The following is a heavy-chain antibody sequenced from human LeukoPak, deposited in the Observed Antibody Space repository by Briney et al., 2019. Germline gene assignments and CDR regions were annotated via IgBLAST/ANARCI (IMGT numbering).Heavy chain of an antibody. CDR3: AKGGLYNWFDP. CDR2: ISGSGLST. CDR1: GFTFSNYA. J-gene: IGHJ5*02. D-gene: IGHD5-12*01. V-gene: IGHV3-23*01. Sequence: PGGSLRLSCAASGFTFSNYAMSWVRQAPGKGLGWVSVISGSGLSTYYADSVKGRFTISRDNSKNTLYLQMNSLRAEDTAVYYCAKGGLYNWFDPWGQGTLVIVSS.